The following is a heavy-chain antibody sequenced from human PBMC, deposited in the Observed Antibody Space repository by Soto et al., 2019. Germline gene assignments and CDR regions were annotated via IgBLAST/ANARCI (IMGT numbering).Heavy chain of an antibody. CDR2: IYYSGST. Sequence: SETLSLTCTVSGGSISSYYWSWIRQPPGKGLEWIGYIYYSGSTNYNPSLKSRVTISVDTSKNQFSLKLSSVTAADTAVYYFVKDSYYYSRSGYYVFDSWGQGTLVTVSS. V-gene: IGHV4-59*01. CDR3: VKDSYYYSRSGYYVFDS. J-gene: IGHJ4*02. D-gene: IGHD3-22*01. CDR1: GGSISSYY.